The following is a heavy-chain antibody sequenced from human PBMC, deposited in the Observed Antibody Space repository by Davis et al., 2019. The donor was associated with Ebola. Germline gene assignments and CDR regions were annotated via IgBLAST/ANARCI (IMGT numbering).Heavy chain of an antibody. J-gene: IGHJ4*02. CDR2: IWYDGSRK. V-gene: IGHV3-33*06. CDR3: AKGSIAVALFDC. Sequence: PGGSLRLSCAASGFNFRSYGMHWVRQAPDKGLEWVAVIWYDGSRKYYGDSVKGRFTISRDNSKNTLFLQMNSLRAEDTAVYHCAKGSIAVALFDCWGQGTLVTVSS. D-gene: IGHD6-19*01. CDR1: GFNFRSYG.